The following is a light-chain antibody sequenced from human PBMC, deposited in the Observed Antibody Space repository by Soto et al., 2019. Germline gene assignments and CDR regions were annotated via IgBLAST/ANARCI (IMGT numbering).Light chain of an antibody. CDR1: SSDVGGYSY. CDR2: DVR. Sequence: QSALTQPRSVSGSPGQSVTISCTGTSSDVGGYSYVSWYQQHPGKAPKAMIYDVRERPSGVSDRFSGSKSGNTASLTISGLQSDDEADYYCCSYAGGSYVFGTATNVTVL. V-gene: IGLV2-11*01. J-gene: IGLJ1*01. CDR3: CSYAGGSYV.